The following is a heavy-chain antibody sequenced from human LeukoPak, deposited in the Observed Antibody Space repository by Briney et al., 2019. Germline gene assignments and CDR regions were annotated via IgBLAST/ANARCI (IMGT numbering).Heavy chain of an antibody. V-gene: IGHV1-24*01. CDR3: ATATGSIYYYFDY. CDR2: FDPENSET. Sequence: ASVKVSCKVSGYTLTELSMHWVRQAPGKGLEWMGGFDPENSETIYAQKFQGRVTMTEDTSTDTAYMELSSLRSEDTAVYYCATATGSIYYYFDYWGQGTLVTVSS. CDR1: GYTLTELS. D-gene: IGHD1-1*01. J-gene: IGHJ4*02.